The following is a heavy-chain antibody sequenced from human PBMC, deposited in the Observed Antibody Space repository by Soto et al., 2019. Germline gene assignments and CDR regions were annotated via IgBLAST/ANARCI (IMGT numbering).Heavy chain of an antibody. CDR2: ISSGST. CDR1: GGSISSYY. V-gene: IGHV4-4*07. D-gene: IGHD6-13*01. Sequence: PSETLSLTCTVSGGSISSYYWSWIRHPAGKGLEWIGRISSGSTKYNPSLKSRVTMSLDTSKKQFSLKVSSVTAADTAVYYCARGSGWYNFDYWGQGTLVTVSS. J-gene: IGHJ4*02. CDR3: ARGSGWYNFDY.